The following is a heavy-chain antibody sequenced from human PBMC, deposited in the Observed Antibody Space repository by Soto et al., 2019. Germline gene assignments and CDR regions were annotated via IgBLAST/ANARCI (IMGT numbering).Heavy chain of an antibody. CDR1: GFSLTNTRVG. J-gene: IGHJ4*02. CDR2: IFSNDDK. D-gene: IGHD3-22*01. Sequence: QVTLKESGPVLVKPTETLTLTCTVSGFSLTNTRVGVSWIRQPPGKALEWLADIFSNDDKTYSTSLKTRLTISKDHPKRQVVLTMTNLDPADTATYYCAQMRYFYDSGGYFPFYYFDYWGQGTLVTVSS. V-gene: IGHV2-26*01. CDR3: AQMRYFYDSGGYFPFYYFDY.